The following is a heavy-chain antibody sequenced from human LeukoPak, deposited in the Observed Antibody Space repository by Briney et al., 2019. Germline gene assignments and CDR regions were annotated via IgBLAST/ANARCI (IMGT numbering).Heavy chain of an antibody. J-gene: IGHJ4*02. CDR2: IYTSGST. V-gene: IGHV4-4*07. CDR3: ARDASGYSYGHFDY. Sequence: SETLSLTCTVSGGSISSYDWSWIRQPAGKGLEWIGRIYTSGSTNYNPSLKSRVTMSVDTSKNQFSLKLSSVTAADTAVYYCARDASGYSYGHFDYWGQGTLVTVSS. D-gene: IGHD5-18*01. CDR1: GGSISSYD.